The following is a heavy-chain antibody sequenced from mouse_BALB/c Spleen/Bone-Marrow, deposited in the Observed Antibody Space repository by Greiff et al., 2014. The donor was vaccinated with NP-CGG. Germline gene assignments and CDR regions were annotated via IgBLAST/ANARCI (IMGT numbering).Heavy chain of an antibody. V-gene: IGHV1-69*01. CDR2: IDTSDSFT. CDR1: GYTLTDYW. J-gene: IGHJ4*01. D-gene: IGHD3-2*02. CDR3: VRRDGNEARDY. Sequence: QVQLQQSGAELVMPGASVKMSCKASGYTLTDYWMHWVKQWPGQGLEWIGTIDTSDSFTIYNQNFKGKATLTVDESSTTAYMQLSSMTSEDTAVYYCVRRDGNEARDYWGQGTSVAVSS.